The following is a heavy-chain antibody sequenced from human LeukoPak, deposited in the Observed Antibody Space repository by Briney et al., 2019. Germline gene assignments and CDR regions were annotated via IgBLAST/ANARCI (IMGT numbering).Heavy chain of an antibody. Sequence: SQTLSLTCAVSGGSISSGGYSWSWIRQPPGKGLEWIGYIYHSGSTYYNPPLKSRVTISVDTSKNQFSLKLSSVTAADTAVYYCAREIRPNYYYDSSGYSHFDYWGQGTLVTVSS. CDR3: AREIRPNYYYDSSGYSHFDY. CDR2: IYHSGST. J-gene: IGHJ4*02. D-gene: IGHD3-22*01. CDR1: GGSISSGGYS. V-gene: IGHV4-30-2*01.